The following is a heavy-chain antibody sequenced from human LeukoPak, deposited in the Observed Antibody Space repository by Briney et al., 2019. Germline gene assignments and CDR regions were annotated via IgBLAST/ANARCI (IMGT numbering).Heavy chain of an antibody. CDR3: ARSRSTWPYFDY. J-gene: IGHJ4*02. D-gene: IGHD2-2*01. Sequence: SGTLSLTCTVSGGSINSYFWSWIRQPPGKGLEWIGYIYYSGTTIYNPSLRSRVTIAVDTSKNQFSLKLSSVTAADTAVYYCARSRSTWPYFDYWGQGTLVTVSS. CDR1: GGSINSYF. CDR2: IYYSGTT. V-gene: IGHV4-59*08.